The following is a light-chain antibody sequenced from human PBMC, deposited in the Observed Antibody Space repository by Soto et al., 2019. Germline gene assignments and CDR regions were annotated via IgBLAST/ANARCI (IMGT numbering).Light chain of an antibody. Sequence: EFVLTQSPGTLSLSPGERATLSCRASRSVSSSYLAWYQQKPGQAPRLLIYGASSRATGIPDRFSGSGSGTDFTLTISRLEPEDFAVYYCQQYGSSPQTFGQGTKVDNK. CDR2: GAS. CDR3: QQYGSSPQT. J-gene: IGKJ1*01. CDR1: RSVSSSY. V-gene: IGKV3-20*01.